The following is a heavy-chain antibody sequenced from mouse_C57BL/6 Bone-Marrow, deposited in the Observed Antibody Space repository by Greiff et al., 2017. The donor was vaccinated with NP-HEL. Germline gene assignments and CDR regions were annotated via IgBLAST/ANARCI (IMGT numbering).Heavy chain of an antibody. CDR2: INPGSGGT. Sequence: QVQLKESGAELVRPGTSVKVSCKASGYAFTNYLIEWVKQRPGQGLEWIGVINPGSGGTNYNEKFKGKATLTADKSSSTAYMQLSSLTSEDSAVYFCAREDDWPLDYWGQGTTLTVSS. CDR1: GYAFTNYL. V-gene: IGHV1-54*01. CDR3: AREDDWPLDY. D-gene: IGHD2-12*01. J-gene: IGHJ2*01.